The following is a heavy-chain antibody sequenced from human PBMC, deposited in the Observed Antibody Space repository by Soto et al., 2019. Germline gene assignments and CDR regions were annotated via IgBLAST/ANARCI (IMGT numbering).Heavy chain of an antibody. CDR2: INHSGST. V-gene: IGHV4-34*01. CDR1: GGSFSGYY. D-gene: IGHD5-18*01. J-gene: IGHJ4*02. CDR3: ARGGYSYGY. Sequence: SETLSLTCAVYGGSFSGYYWSWIRQPPGKGLEWIGEINHSGSTNYNPSLKSRVTISVDTSKNQFSLKLSSVTAADTAVYYCARGGYSYGYWGQGTLVTVAS.